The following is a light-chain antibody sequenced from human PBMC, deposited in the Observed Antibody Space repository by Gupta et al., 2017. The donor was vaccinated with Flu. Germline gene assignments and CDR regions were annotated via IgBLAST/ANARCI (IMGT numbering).Light chain of an antibody. CDR1: QNIGIF. Sequence: DIQMTQSPSSLSASVGDRVTISCRASQNIGIFLNWYQHRPGTAPKVLIITSSVLQSGVPSRFSDRGSGTDFTLIIDNLQPEDFGTYYCQQSHSAPHTFGQGTKVGI. CDR3: QQSHSAPHT. J-gene: IGKJ2*01. CDR2: TSS. V-gene: IGKV1-39*01.